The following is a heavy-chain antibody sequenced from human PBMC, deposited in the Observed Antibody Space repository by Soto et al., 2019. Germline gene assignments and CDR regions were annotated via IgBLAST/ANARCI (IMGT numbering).Heavy chain of an antibody. CDR1: GYTFTSYG. Sequence: ASVKVSCKASGYTFTSYGISWVRRAPGQGLEWMGSISAYNGNTNYAQKLQGRVTMTTDTSKSTAYMELRSLRSDDTAVYYCARVVPGAEAWFGPWGQGXLVTVSS. CDR2: ISAYNGNT. J-gene: IGHJ5*02. D-gene: IGHD2-2*01. V-gene: IGHV1-18*01. CDR3: ARVVPGAEAWFGP.